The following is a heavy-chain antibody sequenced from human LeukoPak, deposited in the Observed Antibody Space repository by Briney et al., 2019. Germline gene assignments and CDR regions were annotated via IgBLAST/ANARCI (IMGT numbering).Heavy chain of an antibody. CDR2: IGGRDSGT. V-gene: IGHV3-23*01. Sequence: GGSLTLSCAASGFIFSNYPMSWARQSPGKGLEWVSAIGGRDSGTYYADSVRGRFTVSRDDPKNTLYLQMNTLRAEDTAVYYCAKWGYYDILTGYYDSDYWGQGTLVTVSS. CDR3: AKWGYYDILTGYYDSDY. CDR1: GFIFSNYP. D-gene: IGHD3-9*01. J-gene: IGHJ4*02.